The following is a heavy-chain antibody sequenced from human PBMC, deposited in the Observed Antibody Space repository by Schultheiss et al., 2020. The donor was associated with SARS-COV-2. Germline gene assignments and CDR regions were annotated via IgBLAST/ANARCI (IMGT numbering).Heavy chain of an antibody. Sequence: SETLSLTCTVSGASISSYYWSWIRQPPGKGLEWIGYMYYSVNTWYNPSLKSRVTISGDTSKNQFSLTLSSVTAADTAVYYCARRRQDTNAYSYFDSWGQGTLVTVSS. CDR2: MYYSVNT. CDR1: GASISSYY. D-gene: IGHD4-11*01. J-gene: IGHJ4*02. V-gene: IGHV4-59*08. CDR3: ARRRQDTNAYSYFDS.